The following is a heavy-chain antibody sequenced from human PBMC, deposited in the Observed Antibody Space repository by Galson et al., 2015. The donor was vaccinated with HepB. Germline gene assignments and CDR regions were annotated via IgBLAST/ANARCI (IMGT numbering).Heavy chain of an antibody. CDR1: GFTVSSNY. D-gene: IGHD6-13*01. J-gene: IGHJ2*01. CDR3: ARDGYSSSWYVRYFDL. Sequence: SLRLSCAASGFTVSSNYMSWVRQAPGKGLEWVSVIYSGGSTYYADSVKGRFTISRDNSKNTLYLQMNSLRAEETAVYYCARDGYSSSWYVRYFDLWGRGTLVTVSS. V-gene: IGHV3-66*01. CDR2: IYSGGST.